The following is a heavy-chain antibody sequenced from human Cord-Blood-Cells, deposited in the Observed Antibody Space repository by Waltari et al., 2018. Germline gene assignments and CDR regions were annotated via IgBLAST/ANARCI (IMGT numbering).Heavy chain of an antibody. J-gene: IGHJ4*02. CDR1: GFTFSSYA. CDR3: ARDLNYDY. D-gene: IGHD1-7*01. V-gene: IGHV3-30*04. CDR2: ISYDGSNK. Sequence: QVQLVESGGGVVQPGRSLRLSCAASGFTFSSYAMHWVRQAPGKGLEWVAVISYDGSNKYYADSVKGRFTISRDNSKNTLYLQMNSLRDEETAVYYCARDLNYDYWGQGTLVTVSS.